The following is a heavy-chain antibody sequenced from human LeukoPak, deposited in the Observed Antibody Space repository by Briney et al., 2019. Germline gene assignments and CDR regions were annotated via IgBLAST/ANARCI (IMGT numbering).Heavy chain of an antibody. CDR3: TRGNPPNHPLDY. V-gene: IGHV3-74*01. Sequence: GGSLRLSCAASGFTFSAFWMHWVRQAPGKGLVWVSRINSDDSRTTYADSVKGRFTISRDNSKNTVYLQMNSLRAEDTAVYYCTRGNPPNHPLDYWGQGTLVTVSS. J-gene: IGHJ4*02. CDR2: INSDDSRT. CDR1: GFTFSAFW.